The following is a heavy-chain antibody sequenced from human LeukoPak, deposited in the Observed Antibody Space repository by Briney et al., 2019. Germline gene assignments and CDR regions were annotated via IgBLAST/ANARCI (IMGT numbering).Heavy chain of an antibody. CDR2: ISHSGST. Sequence: PSETLSLTCAVSGGSISSGGYFWSWIRQHPGEGLEWIGYISHSGSTYYNPSLKSRVTISLDMSKNHFSLSLSSLTSADTAVYYCARMGCSHGYWFDAWGQGTLVTVSS. J-gene: IGHJ5*02. CDR3: ARMGCSHGYWFDA. CDR1: GGSISSGGYF. D-gene: IGHD5-18*01. V-gene: IGHV4-30-2*01.